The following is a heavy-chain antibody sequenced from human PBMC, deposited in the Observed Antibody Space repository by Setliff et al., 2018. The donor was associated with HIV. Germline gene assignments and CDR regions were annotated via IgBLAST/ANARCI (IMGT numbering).Heavy chain of an antibody. CDR3: ARSRESSGYYRDYYYYLDV. CDR2: IYTSGST. CDR1: GGSISSGSYY. J-gene: IGHJ6*03. Sequence: SETLSLTCTVSGGSISSGSYYWSWIRQPAGKELEWIGHIYTSGSTNYNPSLKSRVTISVHTSKNQFSLKLSSVTAADTAVYYCARSRESSGYYRDYYYYLDVWGKGTTVTVSS. V-gene: IGHV4-61*09. D-gene: IGHD6-19*01.